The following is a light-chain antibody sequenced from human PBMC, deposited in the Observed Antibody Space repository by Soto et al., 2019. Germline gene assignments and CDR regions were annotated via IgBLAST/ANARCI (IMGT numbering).Light chain of an antibody. J-gene: IGKJ4*01. CDR2: GAS. Sequence: EIVLTQSPGTLSLSPGERATLSCRASQSVSSSHLAWYQQRPGQAPTLLIYGASTRVTGVPATFRGSGSGTEFTLTINGLQSEDFALYWCQQYDSWPPTFGGGTKVDIK. CDR3: QQYDSWPPT. V-gene: IGKV3-15*01. CDR1: QSVSSSH.